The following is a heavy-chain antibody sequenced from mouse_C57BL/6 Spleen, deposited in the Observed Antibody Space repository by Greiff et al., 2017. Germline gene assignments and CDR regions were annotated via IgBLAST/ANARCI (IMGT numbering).Heavy chain of an antibody. Sequence: QVQLQQSGPELVKPGASVKISCKASGYAFSSSWMNWVKQRPGKGLEWIGRIYPGDGDTNYNGKFKGKATLTADKSSSTAYMQLSSLTSEDSAVYFCAREGAYFTTVFDYWGQGTTLTVSS. J-gene: IGHJ2*01. CDR2: IYPGDGDT. V-gene: IGHV1-82*01. CDR1: GYAFSSSW. CDR3: AREGAYFTTVFDY. D-gene: IGHD1-1*01.